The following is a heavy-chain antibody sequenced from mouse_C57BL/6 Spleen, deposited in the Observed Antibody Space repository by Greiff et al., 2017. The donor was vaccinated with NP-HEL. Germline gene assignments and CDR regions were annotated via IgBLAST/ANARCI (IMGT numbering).Heavy chain of an antibody. V-gene: IGHV5-17*01. CDR2: ISSGSSTI. D-gene: IGHD1-1*01. CDR1: GFTFSDYG. J-gene: IGHJ4*01. CDR3: ARWGSTVVAYYYAMDC. Sequence: EVQGVESGGGLVKPGGSLKLSCAASGFTFSDYGMHWVRQAPEKGLEWVAYISSGSSTIYYADTVKGRFTISRDNAKNTLFLQMTRLRSEDTAMYDGARWGSTVVAYYYAMDCGGEGTSVTVSA.